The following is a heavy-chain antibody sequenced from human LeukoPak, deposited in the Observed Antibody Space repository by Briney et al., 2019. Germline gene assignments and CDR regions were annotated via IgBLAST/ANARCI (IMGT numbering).Heavy chain of an antibody. CDR3: ARGTEQFVCSSSSCLFDK. CDR2: ISGSSSNT. J-gene: IGHJ4*02. CDR1: GYTFMSHG. D-gene: IGHD2-2*01. Sequence: ASVKVSCKAYGYTFMSHGISWVRQAPGQGLEWMGWISGSSSNTNYAQRLQGRVTMTTDTSTTTAYMELRSLRSDDAAVYYCARGTEQFVCSSSSCLFDKWGQGTVVTVSS. V-gene: IGHV1-18*01.